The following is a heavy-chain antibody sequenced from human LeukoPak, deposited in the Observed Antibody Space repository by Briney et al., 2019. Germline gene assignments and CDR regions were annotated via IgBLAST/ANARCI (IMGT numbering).Heavy chain of an antibody. Sequence: ASVKVSCKASGYTFTSYGISWVRQAPGQGFEWMGWISAYNGNTNYAQKLQGRVTMTTDTSTSTAYMELRSLRSDDTAVYYCARAPRASYYDSSGYFQTAFDYWGQGTLVTVSS. CDR1: GYTFTSYG. V-gene: IGHV1-18*01. D-gene: IGHD3-22*01. CDR2: ISAYNGNT. J-gene: IGHJ4*02. CDR3: ARAPRASYYDSSGYFQTAFDY.